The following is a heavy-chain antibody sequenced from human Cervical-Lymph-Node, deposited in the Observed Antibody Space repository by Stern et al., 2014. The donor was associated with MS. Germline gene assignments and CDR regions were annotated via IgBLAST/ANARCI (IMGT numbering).Heavy chain of an antibody. CDR1: GYTFRSYA. CDR3: ARDLKEGNIMYYYGMDV. Sequence: QVQLVQSGAEVKKPGASVKVSCKASGYTFRSYAVHWVRQAPGQRPEWMGWINPGNGNTTYSQKFQGRVTITRDTSANIAYLELSSLRSQDTAVYYCARDLKEGNIMYYYGMDVWGQGTTVTVSS. J-gene: IGHJ6*01. V-gene: IGHV1-3*01. CDR2: INPGNGNT. D-gene: IGHD3-16*01.